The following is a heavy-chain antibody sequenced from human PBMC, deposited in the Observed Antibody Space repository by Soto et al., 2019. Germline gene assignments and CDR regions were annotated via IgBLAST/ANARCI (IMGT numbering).Heavy chain of an antibody. Sequence: ASVKVSFKASGYTFTCYYMPWVLQAPGQGLECMGWINPNSGGTNYAQKFQGRVTMTTDTSTSTAYMELRSLRSDDTAVYYCARDVQTTIAVYYYYGMDVWGQGTTV. V-gene: IGHV1-2*02. J-gene: IGHJ6*02. D-gene: IGHD5-12*01. CDR1: GYTFTCYY. CDR3: ARDVQTTIAVYYYYGMDV. CDR2: INPNSGGT.